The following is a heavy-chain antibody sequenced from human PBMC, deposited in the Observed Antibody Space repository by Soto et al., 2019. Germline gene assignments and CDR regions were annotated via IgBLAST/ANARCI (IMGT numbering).Heavy chain of an antibody. CDR1: GGTFSSYA. D-gene: IGHD4-17*01. J-gene: IGHJ5*02. Sequence: GASVKVSCKASGGTFSSYAISWVRQAPGQGLEWMGGIIPIFGTANYAQKFQGRVTITADKSTSTAYMELSSLRSEDTAVYYCARSRTTVVTPFDPWGQGTLVTVSS. V-gene: IGHV1-69*06. CDR2: IIPIFGTA. CDR3: ARSRTTVVTPFDP.